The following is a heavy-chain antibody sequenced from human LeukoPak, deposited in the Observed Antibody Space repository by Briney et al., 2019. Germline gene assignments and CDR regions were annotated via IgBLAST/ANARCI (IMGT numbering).Heavy chain of an antibody. CDR3: ARHTSGLRTGYYYYMDV. J-gene: IGHJ6*03. CDR1: GYTFTSYY. CDR2: INPSGGST. V-gene: IGHV1-46*01. Sequence: VASVKVSCKASGYTFTSYYMHWVRQAPGQGLEWMGIINPSGGSTSYAQKFQGRVTMTRAPSTSTVYMELSSLRSEDTDEYYCARHTSGLRTGYYYYMDVWGKGTTVTVSS. D-gene: IGHD1-14*01.